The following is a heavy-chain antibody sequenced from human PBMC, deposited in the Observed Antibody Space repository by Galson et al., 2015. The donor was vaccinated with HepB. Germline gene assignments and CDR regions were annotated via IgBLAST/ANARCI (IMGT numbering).Heavy chain of an antibody. J-gene: IGHJ6*03. CDR1: GFTFSSYA. CDR2: ISYDGSNK. Sequence: SLRLSCAASGFTFSSYAMHWVRQAPGKGLEWVAVISYDGSNKYYADSVKGRFTISRDNSKNTLYLQMNSLRAEDTAVYYCARANDDSEGNDYYYYYMDVWGKGTTVTVSS. CDR3: ARANDDSEGNDYYYYYMDV. D-gene: IGHD1-26*01. V-gene: IGHV3-30-3*01.